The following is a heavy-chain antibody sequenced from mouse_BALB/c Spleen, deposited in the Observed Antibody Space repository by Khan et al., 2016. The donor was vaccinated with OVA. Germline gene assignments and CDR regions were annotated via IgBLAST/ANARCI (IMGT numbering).Heavy chain of an antibody. J-gene: IGHJ2*02. D-gene: IGHD1-1*01. CDR2: ISYSGNT. Sequence: DVKLQESGPGLVKPSQSLSLTCTVTGYSITSDYAWNWIRQFPGNKLEWMGFISYSGNTKYNPSLKSRFSITRDTSKNQFFLQLNSMTTEDTATXYCASVYGGDFDYWGQGTSLTVSS. CDR1: GYSITSDYA. V-gene: IGHV3-2*02. CDR3: ASVYGGDFDY.